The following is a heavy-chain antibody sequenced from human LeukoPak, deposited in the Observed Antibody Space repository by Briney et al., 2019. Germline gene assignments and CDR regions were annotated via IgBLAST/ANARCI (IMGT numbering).Heavy chain of an antibody. J-gene: IGHJ6*02. CDR2: IYYSGST. CDR1: GGSISSYY. D-gene: IGHD1-26*01. CDR3: ARPIVGATSSGGLFYYGMDV. V-gene: IGHV4-59*08. Sequence: PSETLSLTCTVSGGSISSYYWSWIRQPPGKGLEWSGDIYYSGSTNYNPSLKSRVTISVDTSKNQFSLKLSSVTAADTAVYYCARPIVGATSSGGLFYYGMDVWGQGTTVTVSS.